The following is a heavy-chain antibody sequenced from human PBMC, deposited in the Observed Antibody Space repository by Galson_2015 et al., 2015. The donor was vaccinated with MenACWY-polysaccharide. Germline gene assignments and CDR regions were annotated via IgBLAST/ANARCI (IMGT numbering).Heavy chain of an antibody. J-gene: IGHJ4*02. Sequence: SLRLSCAASGFTFSNYAMSWVRQAPGKGLEWVGRIKSKIDGGTTDYSAPVEGRFTISRDDSKNTLYLQMNSLRSVDTAVYSGTTMPMVIVHEDFWGQGTLVA. CDR3: TTMPMVIVHEDF. D-gene: IGHD2-21*01. CDR2: IKSKIDGGTT. V-gene: IGHV3-15*01. CDR1: GFTFSNYA.